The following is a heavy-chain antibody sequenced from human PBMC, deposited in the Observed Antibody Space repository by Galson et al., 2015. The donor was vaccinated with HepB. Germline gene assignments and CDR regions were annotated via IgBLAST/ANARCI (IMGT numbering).Heavy chain of an antibody. CDR3: ARDAFRWEPRGGFDY. CDR1: GFTFSSYA. D-gene: IGHD1-26*01. Sequence: SLRLSCAASGFTFSSYAMHWVRQAPGKGLEWVAVISYDGSNKYYADSVKGRFTISRDNSKNTLYLQMNSLRAEDTAVYYCARDAFRWEPRGGFDYWGQGTLVTVSS. CDR2: ISYDGSNK. J-gene: IGHJ4*02. V-gene: IGHV3-30*04.